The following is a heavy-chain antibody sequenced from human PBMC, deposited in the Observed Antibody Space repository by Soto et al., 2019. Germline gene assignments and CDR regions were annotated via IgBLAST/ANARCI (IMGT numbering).Heavy chain of an antibody. V-gene: IGHV4-4*02. CDR2: IYHSGST. CDR3: ASSISPLRFLEWPRHY. D-gene: IGHD3-3*01. J-gene: IGHJ4*02. Sequence: SETLSLTCAVSSGSISSSNWWSWVRQPPGKGLEWIGEIYHSGSTNYNPSLKSRVTISVDKSKNQFSLKLSSVTAADTAVYYCASSISPLRFLEWPRHYWGQGTLVTVSS. CDR1: SGSISSSNW.